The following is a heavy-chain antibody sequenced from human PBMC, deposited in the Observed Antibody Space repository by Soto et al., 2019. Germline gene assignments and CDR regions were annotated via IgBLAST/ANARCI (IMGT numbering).Heavy chain of an antibody. J-gene: IGHJ4*02. CDR3: ARAEDPGATPDY. V-gene: IGHV4-31*01. CDR2: IYYSGST. CDR1: GGSISSGGYY. Sequence: QVQLQESGPGLVKPSQTLSLTCTVSGGSISSGGYYWSWIRQHPGKGLEWIGYIYYSGSTYYNPSLKSPVTISVDTSKNLFSLKLSSVTAADTAVYYCARAEDPGATPDYWGQGTLVTVSS. D-gene: IGHD2-15*01.